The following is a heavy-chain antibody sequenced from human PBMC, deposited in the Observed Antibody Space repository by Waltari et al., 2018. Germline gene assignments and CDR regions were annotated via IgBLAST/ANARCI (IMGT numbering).Heavy chain of an antibody. CDR2: IYYSGST. CDR1: GVSVRSGSYY. J-gene: IGHJ5*02. Sequence: QVQLQESGPGLVTPSETLSLTCTVSGVSVRSGSYYWSWIRQPPGQGLEWIGYIYYSGSTNYNPSLKSRVTISVDTSKNQFSLKLSSVTAADTAVYYCARGSPSSLVPAAIPANWFDPWGQGTLVTVSS. V-gene: IGHV4-61*01. D-gene: IGHD2-2*01. CDR3: ARGSPSSLVPAAIPANWFDP.